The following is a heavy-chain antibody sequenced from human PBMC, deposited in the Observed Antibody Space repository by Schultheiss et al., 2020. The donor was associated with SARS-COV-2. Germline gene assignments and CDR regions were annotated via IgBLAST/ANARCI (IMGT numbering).Heavy chain of an antibody. D-gene: IGHD6-6*01. J-gene: IGHJ6*02. Sequence: GGSLRLSCAASGFTVSSNYMSWVRQAPGKGLEWVSYISSSGSTIYYADSVKGRFTISRDNAKNSLYLQMNSLRAEDTAVYYCARGQLAAPAQKTLYYYYYGMDVWGQGTTVTVSS. CDR3: ARGQLAAPAQKTLYYYYYGMDV. CDR1: GFTVSSNY. V-gene: IGHV3-11*01. CDR2: ISSSGSTI.